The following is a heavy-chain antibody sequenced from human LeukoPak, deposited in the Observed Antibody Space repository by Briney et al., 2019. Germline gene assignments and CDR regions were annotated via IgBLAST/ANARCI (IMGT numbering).Heavy chain of an antibody. CDR3: ARSTDDDGSWFDP. D-gene: IGHD5/OR15-5a*01. J-gene: IGHJ5*02. Sequence: SVKVSCKASGGTFSSYAISWVRQAPGQGLEWMGGIIPICGTANYAQKFQGRVTITADESTSTAYMELSSLRSEDTAVYYCARSTDDDGSWFDPWGQGTLVTVSS. CDR1: GGTFSSYA. V-gene: IGHV1-69*13. CDR2: IIPICGTA.